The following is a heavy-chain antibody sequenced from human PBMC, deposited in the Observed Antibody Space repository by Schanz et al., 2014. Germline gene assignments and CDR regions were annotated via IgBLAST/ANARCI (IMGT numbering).Heavy chain of an antibody. Sequence: GQLVESGGGVVQPGKSLRLSCAASGITFSSHSFNWVRQAPGKGLEWISYITYNGGTIYYADSVKGRFTISRDNAKNSLYLEMNSLRAEDTAVYHCVSSGSYSSYAFWGQGTLXTVSS. D-gene: IGHD3-10*01. CDR2: ITYNGGTI. CDR1: GITFSSHS. CDR3: VSSGSYSSYAF. J-gene: IGHJ4*02. V-gene: IGHV3-48*01.